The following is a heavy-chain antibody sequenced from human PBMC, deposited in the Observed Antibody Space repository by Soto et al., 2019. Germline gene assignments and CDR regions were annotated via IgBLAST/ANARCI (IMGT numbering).Heavy chain of an antibody. Sequence: SETLSLTCTVSGASISSTTYYWGWIRQPPGKGLEWIGTIYHSGSTYYNPSLKSRVAISVDTSKNQFSLKLSSVTAADTAVYYCAREGYCSGGSCYLWGPIDYWGQGTLVTVSS. V-gene: IGHV4-39*07. CDR2: IYHSGST. CDR1: GASISSTTYY. J-gene: IGHJ4*02. CDR3: AREGYCSGGSCYLWGPIDY. D-gene: IGHD2-15*01.